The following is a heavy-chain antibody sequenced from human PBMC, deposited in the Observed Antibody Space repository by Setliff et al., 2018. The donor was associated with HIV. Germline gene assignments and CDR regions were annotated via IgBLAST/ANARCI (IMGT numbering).Heavy chain of an antibody. CDR3: ARWPTTASQYYYYYMDV. CDR1: GYTFTAYY. Sequence: ASVKVSCKASGYTFTAYYMHWVRQAPGQGLEWMGWINPNSGGTNYAQKFQGRVTMTSDTSIGTAYMELFRLRSDDTAVYYCARWPTTASQYYYYYMDVWGKGTTVTVSS. CDR2: INPNSGGT. V-gene: IGHV1-2*02. J-gene: IGHJ6*03. D-gene: IGHD4-17*01.